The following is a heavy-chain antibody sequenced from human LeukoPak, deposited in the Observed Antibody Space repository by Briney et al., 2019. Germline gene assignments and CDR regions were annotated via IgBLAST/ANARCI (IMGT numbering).Heavy chain of an antibody. V-gene: IGHV4-59*08. Sequence: PSETLSLTCTVSGGSISSYYWSWIRQPPGKGLEWIGYTYYSGSTNYNPSLKSRVSISVGTSKNQFSLRLSSVTAADTAMYYCARHYADYTDPYTFDIWGQGTMVTVSS. D-gene: IGHD4-17*01. J-gene: IGHJ3*02. CDR2: TYYSGST. CDR3: ARHYADYTDPYTFDI. CDR1: GGSISSYY.